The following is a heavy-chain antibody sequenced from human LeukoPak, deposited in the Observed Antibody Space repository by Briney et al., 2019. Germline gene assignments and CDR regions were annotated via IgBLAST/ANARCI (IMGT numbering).Heavy chain of an antibody. Sequence: SETLSLTCTVSGGSISSHYWSWIRQPPGKGLEWIGYIYYSGSTNYNPSLKSRVTISVDTSKNQFSLKPSSVTAADTAVYYCARANWNYVCDYWGQGTLVTVSS. CDR2: IYYSGST. CDR3: ARANWNYVCDY. D-gene: IGHD1-7*01. CDR1: GGSISSHY. V-gene: IGHV4-59*11. J-gene: IGHJ4*02.